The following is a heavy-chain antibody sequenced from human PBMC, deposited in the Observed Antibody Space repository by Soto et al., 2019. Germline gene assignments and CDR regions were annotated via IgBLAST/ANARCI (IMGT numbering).Heavy chain of an antibody. CDR3: ARHRGTISLTDY. D-gene: IGHD3-9*01. Sequence: TSETLSLTCTVSGGSISSSSYYWGWIRQPPGKGLEWIGSIYYSGSTYYNPSLKSRVTISVDTSKNQFSLKLSSVTAADTAVYYWARHRGTISLTDYWGQGTLVTVSS. CDR2: IYYSGST. CDR1: GGSISSSSYY. J-gene: IGHJ4*02. V-gene: IGHV4-39*01.